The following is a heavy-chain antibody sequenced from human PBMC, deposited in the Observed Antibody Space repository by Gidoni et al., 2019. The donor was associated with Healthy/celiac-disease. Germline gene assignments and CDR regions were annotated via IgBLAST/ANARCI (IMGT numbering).Heavy chain of an antibody. CDR1: GFTFSSYA. CDR2: ISGSGGST. D-gene: IGHD6-13*01. Sequence: VQPLESGGGLVQPGGSLRLPCAASGFTFSSYAMRWVRQAPGRGVEGVSAISGSGGSTYYADSVKGRFTISRDNTKNTLYLQMNSLRAEDTAVYYCAKDHFVGSSSWYDYWGQGTLVTVSS. V-gene: IGHV3-23*01. J-gene: IGHJ4*02. CDR3: AKDHFVGSSSWYDY.